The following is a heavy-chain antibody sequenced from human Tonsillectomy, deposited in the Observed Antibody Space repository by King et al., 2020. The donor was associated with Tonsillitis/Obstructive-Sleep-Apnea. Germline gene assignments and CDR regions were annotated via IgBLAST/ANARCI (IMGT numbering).Heavy chain of an antibody. V-gene: IGHV4-4*02. CDR3: ARGGFYGSESPALYFDY. CDR1: GGSISSTNW. CDR2: IFHSGST. D-gene: IGHD3-10*01. J-gene: IGHJ4*02. Sequence: VQLQESGPGLVKPSGTLSLTCGVSGGSISSTNWWIWVRQPPGKGLEWIGEIFHSGSTSYNPSLKSRVTISLDKSKNQFSLKLRSVTAADTALYYCARGGFYGSESPALYFDYWGQGTLVTVSS.